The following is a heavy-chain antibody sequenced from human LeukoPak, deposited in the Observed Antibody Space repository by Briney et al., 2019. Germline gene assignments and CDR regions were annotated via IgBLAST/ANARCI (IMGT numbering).Heavy chain of an antibody. CDR2: ISTTSDYI. J-gene: IGHJ4*02. CDR3: ARGGVYSQGFDY. V-gene: IGHV3-21*01. Sequence: GGSLKLSCAASGFTFSSYSMNWVRQAPGKGLEWVSSISTTSDYIYYADSLKGRLTISRDNAKNSLYLQMNSLRAEDTAVYYCARGGVYSQGFDYWGQGTLVTVSS. CDR1: GFTFSSYS. D-gene: IGHD5/OR15-5a*01.